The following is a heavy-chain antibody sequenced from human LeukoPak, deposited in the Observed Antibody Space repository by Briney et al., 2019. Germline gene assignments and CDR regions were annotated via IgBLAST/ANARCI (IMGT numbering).Heavy chain of an antibody. CDR2: IYYSGST. D-gene: IGHD3-16*01. CDR3: ARGWGEYYYYYYMDV. V-gene: IGHV4-59*01. CDR1: GGSISSYY. J-gene: IGHJ6*03. Sequence: SETLSLTCTVSGGSISSYYWSWIRQPPGKGLEWIGYIYYSGSTNYNPSLKSRVTISVETSKNEFSLKLRSVTAADTAVYYCARGWGEYYYYYYMDVWGKGTTVTISS.